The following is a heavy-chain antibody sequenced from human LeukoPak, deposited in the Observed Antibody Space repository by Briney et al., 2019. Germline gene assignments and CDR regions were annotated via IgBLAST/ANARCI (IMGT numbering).Heavy chain of an antibody. J-gene: IGHJ4*02. V-gene: IGHV1-18*01. CDR3: ARVVVVGDNHFDY. D-gene: IGHD2-15*01. Sequence: ASVKVSCKASGYSFTSYAISWVRQAPGQGLEWMGWISAYNGNTDYAQKLQVRVTMTTDTPTSTAYMELRGLRSDDTAVYYCARVVVVGDNHFDYWGQGTLVTVSS. CDR2: ISAYNGNT. CDR1: GYSFTSYA.